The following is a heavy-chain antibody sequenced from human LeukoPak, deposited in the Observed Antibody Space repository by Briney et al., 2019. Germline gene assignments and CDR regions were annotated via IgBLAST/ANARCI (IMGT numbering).Heavy chain of an antibody. CDR3: ATPRSPDWYFDL. Sequence: GSSVKVSCKASGGTFSSYAISWVLQAPGQGLECMGGIIPIFGTANYAQKFQGRVTITTDESTSTAYMELSSLRSEDTAVYYCATPRSPDWYFDLWGRGTLVTVSS. CDR1: GGTFSSYA. V-gene: IGHV1-69*05. J-gene: IGHJ2*01. CDR2: IIPIFGTA.